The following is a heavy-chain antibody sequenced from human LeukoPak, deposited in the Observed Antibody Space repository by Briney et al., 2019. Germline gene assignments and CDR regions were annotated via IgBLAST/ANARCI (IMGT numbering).Heavy chain of an antibody. D-gene: IGHD3-3*01. CDR1: CGSISSYY. CDR3: PREVVANITIFGVQSAFDI. V-gene: IGHV4-59*01. Sequence: SETLSLTCTVCCGSISSYYWSWIRQPPGKGLEWIGYIYYSGSTIYNPSLKSRVTISVDTSKNQFSLKLSSVTAAHTTVYYCPREVVANITIFGVQSAFDIWGQGTMVTVSS. J-gene: IGHJ3*02. CDR2: IYYSGST.